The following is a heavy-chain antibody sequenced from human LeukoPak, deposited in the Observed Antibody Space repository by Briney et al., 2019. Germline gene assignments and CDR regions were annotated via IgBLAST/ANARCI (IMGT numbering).Heavy chain of an antibody. CDR1: GYNFASFR. D-gene: IGHD3-10*01. Sequence: VESLDTSWEGSGYNFASFRIVWVRQFSGKGLEWMGIIYPDDSDTTYSPSFQGQVTFSADKSINTAYLEWSSLKAADTAVYYCARLDGSQNYPDFWGQGTRVTVSS. V-gene: IGHV5-51*01. CDR3: ARLDGSQNYPDF. CDR2: IYPDDSDT. J-gene: IGHJ4*01.